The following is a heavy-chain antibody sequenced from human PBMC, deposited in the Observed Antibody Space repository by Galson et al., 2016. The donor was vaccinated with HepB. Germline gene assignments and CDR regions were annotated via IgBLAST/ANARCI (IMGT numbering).Heavy chain of an antibody. CDR2: IYHTGST. Sequence: TLSLTCAVSGGSISSGGYSWSWIRQPPGKGLEWIGYIYHTGSTYYNPSLKSRVTMSVDRSKNQFSLKLNSVTAADTAVFYCARGKGLVGFDYWGQGTQVTVSS. CDR3: ARGKGLVGFDY. CDR1: GGSISSGGYS. J-gene: IGHJ4*02. D-gene: IGHD2-2*01. V-gene: IGHV4-30-2*01.